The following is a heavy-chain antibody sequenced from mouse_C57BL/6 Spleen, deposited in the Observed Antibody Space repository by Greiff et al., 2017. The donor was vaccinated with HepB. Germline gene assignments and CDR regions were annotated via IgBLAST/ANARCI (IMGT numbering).Heavy chain of an antibody. V-gene: IGHV4-1*01. Sequence: DVKLQESGGGLVQPGGSLKLSCAASGIDFSRYWMSWVRRAPGKGLEWIGEINPDSSTINYAPSLKDKFIISRDNAKNTLYLQMSKVRSEDTALYYCANSIITTVVAHWYFDVWGTGTTVTVSS. J-gene: IGHJ1*03. CDR3: ANSIITTVVAHWYFDV. CDR1: GIDFSRYW. D-gene: IGHD1-1*01. CDR2: INPDSSTI.